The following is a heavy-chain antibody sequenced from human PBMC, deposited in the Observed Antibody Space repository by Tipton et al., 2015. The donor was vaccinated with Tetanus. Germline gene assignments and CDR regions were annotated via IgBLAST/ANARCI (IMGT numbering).Heavy chain of an antibody. Sequence: TLSLTCTVSGGSISSTSYYWAWMRQPPGKGLEWLGYIYYRGETNYNPSVSSRLTISLDTSKNQASLRLTSVTAADTAVYFCARDRRDFAYDSRGFYSPLYYFDNWGQGLRVTVSS. D-gene: IGHD3-22*01. V-gene: IGHV4-61*01. CDR3: ARDRRDFAYDSRGFYSPLYYFDN. CDR2: IYYRGET. J-gene: IGHJ4*02. CDR1: GGSISSTSYY.